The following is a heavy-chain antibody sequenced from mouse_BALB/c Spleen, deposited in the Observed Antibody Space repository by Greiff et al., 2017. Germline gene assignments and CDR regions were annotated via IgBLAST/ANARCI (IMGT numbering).Heavy chain of an antibody. D-gene: IGHD3-1*01. CDR3: ARFPAFRGYYAMDY. Sequence: VQLQQSGPELVKPGASVKISCKASGYTFTDYNMHWVKQSHGKSLEWIGYIYPYNGGTGYNQKFKSKATLTVDNSSSTAYMELRSLTSEDSAVYYCARFPAFRGYYAMDYWGQGTSVTVSS. J-gene: IGHJ4*01. V-gene: IGHV1S29*02. CDR1: GYTFTDYN. CDR2: IYPYNGGT.